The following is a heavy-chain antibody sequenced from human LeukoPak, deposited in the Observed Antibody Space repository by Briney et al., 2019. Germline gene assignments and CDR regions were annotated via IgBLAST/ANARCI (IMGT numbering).Heavy chain of an antibody. CDR3: AKDIRSSGPPYYFDY. Sequence: HSGGSLRLSCAASGFTFDDYAMPWVRHAPGKGLEWVSGISWNSGSIGYADSVKGRFTISRDNAKNSLYLQMNSLRAEDTALYYCAKDIRSSGPPYYFDYWGQGTLVTVSS. CDR2: ISWNSGSI. J-gene: IGHJ4*02. D-gene: IGHD6-19*01. CDR1: GFTFDDYA. V-gene: IGHV3-9*01.